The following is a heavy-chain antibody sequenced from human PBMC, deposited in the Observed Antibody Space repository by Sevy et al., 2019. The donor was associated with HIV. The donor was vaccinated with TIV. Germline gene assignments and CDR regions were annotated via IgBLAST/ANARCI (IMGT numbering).Heavy chain of an antibody. Sequence: ASVKVSCKVSGYTLTEVSMHWVRHCPGKGLEWMGRFDPEDGETIYAQKFQGRITMTEDTSTDTAYMGLRSLRSEDTAGYHCATAREYYSDSSGYLDYWGQGTLVTVSS. CDR1: GYTLTEVS. D-gene: IGHD3-22*01. V-gene: IGHV1-24*01. CDR2: FDPEDGET. CDR3: ATAREYYSDSSGYLDY. J-gene: IGHJ4*02.